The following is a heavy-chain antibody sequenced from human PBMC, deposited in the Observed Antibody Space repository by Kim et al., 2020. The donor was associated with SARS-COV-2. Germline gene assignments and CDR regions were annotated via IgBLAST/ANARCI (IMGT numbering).Heavy chain of an antibody. D-gene: IGHD2-2*01. CDR3: ARYCSHITCYEATV. CDR1: GYTFTSHA. CDR2: INAGTGNT. J-gene: IGHJ6*02. V-gene: IGHV1-3*01. Sequence: ASVKVSCKASGYTFTSHAIHWVRRAPGQGLEWMGLINAGTGNTRYSQKFQGRVTVTRDTSASTAYMQLSSLTSEDTAVYYCARYCSHITCYEATVWGPGTAVTASS.